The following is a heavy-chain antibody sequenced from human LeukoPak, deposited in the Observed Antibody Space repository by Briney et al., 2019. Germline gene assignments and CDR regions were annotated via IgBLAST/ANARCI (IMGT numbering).Heavy chain of an antibody. CDR2: IIPIFGTA. CDR1: GGTFRSYA. D-gene: IGHD3-10*01. V-gene: IGHV1-69*05. J-gene: IGHJ6*03. Sequence: SVKVSCKASGGTFRSYAISWVRQAAGQGLEWMGGIIPIFGTANYAQKFQGRVTITTDESTSTAYMELSSLRSEDTAVYYCARRRTDRGGYYYYYMDVWGKGTTVTVSS. CDR3: ARRRTDRGGYYYYYMDV.